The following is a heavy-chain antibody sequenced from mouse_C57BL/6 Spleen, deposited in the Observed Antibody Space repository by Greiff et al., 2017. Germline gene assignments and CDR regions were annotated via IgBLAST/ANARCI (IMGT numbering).Heavy chain of an antibody. J-gene: IGHJ2*01. CDR3: AREGYYEGYFDY. V-gene: IGHV1-78*01. CDR2: IYPRDGST. CDR1: GYPFTAHT. Sequence: QVQLQQSDAELVKPGASVKISCKVSGYPFTAHTIHWMKQRPEQGLEWIGYIYPRDGSTKYNEKFKGKATLTADKSSSTAYMQLNSLTSEDSAVYFCAREGYYEGYFDYWGQGTTLTVSS. D-gene: IGHD2-4*01.